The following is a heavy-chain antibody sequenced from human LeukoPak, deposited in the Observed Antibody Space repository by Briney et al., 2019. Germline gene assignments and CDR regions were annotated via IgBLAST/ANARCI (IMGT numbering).Heavy chain of an antibody. J-gene: IGHJ3*02. CDR1: GFTFSSYE. D-gene: IGHD3-22*01. Sequence: GGSLRLSCAASGFTFSSYEMNWVRQAPGKGLEWVSYISSSGSTIYYADSVKGRFTISRDNAKNSLYLQMNSLRAEDTAVYYCARDSNYYDSSGGDAFDIWGQGTMVTVSS. CDR3: ARDSNYYDSSGGDAFDI. CDR2: ISSSGSTI. V-gene: IGHV3-48*03.